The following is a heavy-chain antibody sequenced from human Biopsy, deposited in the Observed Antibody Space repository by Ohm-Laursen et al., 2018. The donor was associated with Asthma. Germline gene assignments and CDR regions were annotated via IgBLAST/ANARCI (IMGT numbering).Heavy chain of an antibody. D-gene: IGHD7-27*01. V-gene: IGHV4-34*01. Sequence: GTLSLTCAVYGGSFSSNYWSWIRQTPGKGLEWLGDTHHSGYTNYNPSLSSRLTLSVDTSKNNFSLKLTSVTAADTAVFYCARHWNWGSFFDYWGQGMLVTVSS. CDR1: GGSFSSNY. CDR2: THHSGYT. J-gene: IGHJ4*02. CDR3: ARHWNWGSFFDY.